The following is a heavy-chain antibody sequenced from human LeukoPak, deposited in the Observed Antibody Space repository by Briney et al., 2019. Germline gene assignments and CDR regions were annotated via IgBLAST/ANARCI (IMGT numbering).Heavy chain of an antibody. CDR1: GYTLTELS. Sequence: ASVKVSCKVSGYTLTELSMHWVRQAPGKGLEWMGGFDPEDGETIYAQKFQGRVTMTRDTSTSTVYMELSSLRSEDTAVYYCAREHHCSSTSCYSVVYWFDPWGQGTLVTVSS. CDR3: AREHHCSSTSCYSVVYWFDP. D-gene: IGHD2-2*01. V-gene: IGHV1-24*01. J-gene: IGHJ5*02. CDR2: FDPEDGET.